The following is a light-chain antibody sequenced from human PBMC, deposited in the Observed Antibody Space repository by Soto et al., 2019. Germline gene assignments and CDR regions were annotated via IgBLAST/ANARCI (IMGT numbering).Light chain of an antibody. CDR2: DAS. V-gene: IGKV3-11*01. Sequence: EIVLTQSPATLSLSPGERATVSCRASQSVSSYLAWYQQKPGEAPRLLIYDASSRATGSPGRFIGSGSGTVFTLTTSSLEPEDLAVYYCQQGSNWTQTFGQGTKVEIK. CDR1: QSVSSY. CDR3: QQGSNWTQT. J-gene: IGKJ1*01.